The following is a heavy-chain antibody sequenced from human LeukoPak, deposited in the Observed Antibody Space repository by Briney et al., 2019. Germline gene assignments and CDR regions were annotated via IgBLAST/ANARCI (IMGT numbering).Heavy chain of an antibody. CDR2: ITSDGSST. D-gene: IGHD5-12*01. CDR3: ARAGSGYDGYMDV. V-gene: IGHV3-74*01. CDR1: GFTFNSYW. J-gene: IGHJ6*03. Sequence: GGSLRLSCAASGFTFNSYWMHWVRQAPGKGLVWVSRITSDGSSTSYADSVKGRFAISRDNAKNTLNLQMNSLRAEDTAVYYCARAGSGYDGYMDVWGKGTTVTISS.